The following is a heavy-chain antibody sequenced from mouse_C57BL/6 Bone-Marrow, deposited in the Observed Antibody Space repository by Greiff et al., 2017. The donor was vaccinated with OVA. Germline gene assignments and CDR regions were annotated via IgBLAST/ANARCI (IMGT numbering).Heavy chain of an antibody. CDR3: ARRDTTVVADY. Sequence: EVKLVESGGDLVKPGGSLKLSCAASGFTFSSYGMSWVRQTPDKRLEWVATISSGGSYAYYPDSVKGRFTISRDNAKNTLYLQMSSLKSEDTAMYYCARRDTTVVADYWGQGTTLTVSS. CDR2: ISSGGSYA. CDR1: GFTFSSYG. V-gene: IGHV5-6*01. J-gene: IGHJ2*01. D-gene: IGHD1-1*01.